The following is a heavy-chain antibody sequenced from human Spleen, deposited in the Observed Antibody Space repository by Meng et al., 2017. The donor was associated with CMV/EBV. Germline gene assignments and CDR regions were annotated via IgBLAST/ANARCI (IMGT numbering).Heavy chain of an antibody. J-gene: IGHJ4*02. D-gene: IGHD3-22*01. Sequence: SETLSLTCTVSGGSLSGYYWTWVRQPPGKGLEWFGFMYYSGSTNYNPSLRSRVSISADTSNTQFSLKLSSVSAADTAMYYCARGTYYYDCSSRYFDSWGQGTLVTVSS. CDR1: GGSLSGYY. CDR3: ARGTYYYDCSSRYFDS. CDR2: MYYSGST. V-gene: IGHV4-59*01.